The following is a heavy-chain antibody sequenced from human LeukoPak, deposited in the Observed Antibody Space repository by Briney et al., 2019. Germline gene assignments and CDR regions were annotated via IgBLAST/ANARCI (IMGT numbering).Heavy chain of an antibody. J-gene: IGHJ4*02. Sequence: HGESLKISCKGSGYSFTTYWISWVRQMPGKGLEWMGRIDPSDSYTKYSPSFQGHVTISADKSISTAYLQWSSLKASDTAVYYCAIDNGGGCDYWGQGTLVTVSS. V-gene: IGHV5-10-1*01. CDR2: IDPSDSYT. CDR1: GYSFTTYW. D-gene: IGHD4-23*01. CDR3: AIDNGGGCDY.